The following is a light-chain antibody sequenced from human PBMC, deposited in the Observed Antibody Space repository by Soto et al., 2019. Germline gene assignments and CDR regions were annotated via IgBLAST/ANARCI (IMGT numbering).Light chain of an antibody. V-gene: IGKV4-1*01. CDR1: QSVLYSSNNKNY. Sequence: DIVMTQPPDSLAVSLGERATINCKSSQSVLYSSNNKNYLAWYQQKPGQPPKLLIYWASTRESGVPDRFSGSGSGTDFTLTISSLQAEDVAVYYCQQYYSTPHTFGGGTKVDIK. CDR3: QQYYSTPHT. CDR2: WAS. J-gene: IGKJ4*01.